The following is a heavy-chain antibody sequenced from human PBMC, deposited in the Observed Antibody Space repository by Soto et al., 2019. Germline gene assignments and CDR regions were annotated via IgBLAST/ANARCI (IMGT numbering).Heavy chain of an antibody. CDR3: ARDQGNNWDLDY. D-gene: IGHD1-20*01. CDR2: INNNSGNI. V-gene: IGHV3-48*01. Sequence: GGSLRLSCATSGFTFSNYLIPWVRPVPGKGLEWVSYINNNSGNIYYADSVKGRFTISRDNAKNSLYLQMNSLRVEDTAVYYCARDQGNNWDLDYWGQGTQVTVPQ. CDR1: GFTFSNYL. J-gene: IGHJ4*02.